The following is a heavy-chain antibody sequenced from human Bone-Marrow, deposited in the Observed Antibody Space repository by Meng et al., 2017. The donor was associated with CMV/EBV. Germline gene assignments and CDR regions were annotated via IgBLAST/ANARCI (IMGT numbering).Heavy chain of an antibody. V-gene: IGHV4-38-2*02. CDR3: ATEYDFWSGPHPRIFDY. D-gene: IGHD3-3*01. Sequence: GSLRLSCTVSGYSISSGYYWGWIRQPPGKGLEWIGSIYYSGSTYYNPSLKSRVTISVDTSKNQFSLKLSSVTAADTAVYYCATEYDFWSGPHPRIFDYWGQGTLVTVSS. CDR2: IYYSGST. J-gene: IGHJ4*02. CDR1: GYSISSGYY.